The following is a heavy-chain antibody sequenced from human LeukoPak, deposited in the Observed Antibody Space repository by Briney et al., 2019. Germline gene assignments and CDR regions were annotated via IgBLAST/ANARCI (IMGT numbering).Heavy chain of an antibody. Sequence: GASVKVSCKASGYTFTSYGISWVRQAPGQGLEWMGWISAYNGNTNYAQKLQGRVTMTTDTSTSTAYMELRSLRSDDTAVYYCARHPDFLVGASPGEMDYWGQGTLVTLSS. D-gene: IGHD1-26*01. J-gene: IGHJ4*02. CDR2: ISAYNGNT. CDR3: ARHPDFLVGASPGEMDY. CDR1: GYTFTSYG. V-gene: IGHV1-18*01.